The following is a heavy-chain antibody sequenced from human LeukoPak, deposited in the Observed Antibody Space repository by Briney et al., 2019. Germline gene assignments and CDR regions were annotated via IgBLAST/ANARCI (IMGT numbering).Heavy chain of an antibody. V-gene: IGHV4-31*11. CDR1: GGSFSGYY. CDR3: ARGGLDYGDYHWFDP. Sequence: PSETLSLTCAVYGGSFSGYYWSWIRQHPGKGPEWIGYIYYSGSTYYNPSLKSRVTISVDTSKNQFSLKLSSVTAADTAVYYCARGGLDYGDYHWFDPWGQGTLVTVSS. CDR2: IYYSGST. D-gene: IGHD4-17*01. J-gene: IGHJ5*02.